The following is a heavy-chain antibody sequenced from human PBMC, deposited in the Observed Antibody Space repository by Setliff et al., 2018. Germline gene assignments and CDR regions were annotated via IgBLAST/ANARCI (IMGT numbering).Heavy chain of an antibody. CDR2: IWDDGGNK. V-gene: IGHV3-33*08. D-gene: IGHD2-15*01. CDR3: ARTCSGSGCYAGLES. CDR1: GFTFSSYR. J-gene: IGHJ4*02. Sequence: GGSLRLSCAASGFTFSSYRMHWVRQAPGKGLEWVAVIWDDGGNKYHADSVKGRFTISRDNSKNTLYLQMNSLRPEDTAVYYCARTCSGSGCYAGLESWGQGTPVTVPQ.